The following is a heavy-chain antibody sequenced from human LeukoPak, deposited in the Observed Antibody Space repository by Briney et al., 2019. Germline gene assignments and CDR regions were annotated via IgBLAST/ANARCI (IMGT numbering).Heavy chain of an antibody. V-gene: IGHV4-34*01. CDR1: GGSFSGYY. CDR2: INHSGST. J-gene: IGHJ4*02. Sequence: SETLSLTCAVYGGSFSGYYWSWIRQPPGKGLEWIGEINHSGSTNYNPSLKSRVTISVDTSKNQFSLKLSSVTAADTAVYYCARGAPEGYFDYWCQGTLVTVSS. CDR3: ARGAPEGYFDY.